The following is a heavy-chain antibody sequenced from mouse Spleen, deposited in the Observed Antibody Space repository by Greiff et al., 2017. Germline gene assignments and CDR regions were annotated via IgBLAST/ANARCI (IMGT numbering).Heavy chain of an antibody. CDR2: INSNGGST. J-gene: IGHJ1*01. Sequence: EVKLVESGGGLVKLGGSLKLSCAASGFTFSSYYMSWVRQTPEKRLELVAAINSNGGSTYYPDTVKGRFTISRDNAKNTLYLQMSSLKSEDTALYYCARQGGNYGYFDVWGAGTTVTVSS. D-gene: IGHD2-1*01. V-gene: IGHV5-6-2*01. CDR3: ARQGGNYGYFDV. CDR1: GFTFSSYY.